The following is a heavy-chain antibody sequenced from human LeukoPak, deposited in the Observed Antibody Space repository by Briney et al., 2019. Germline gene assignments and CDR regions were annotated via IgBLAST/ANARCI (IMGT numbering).Heavy chain of an antibody. D-gene: IGHD1-14*01. V-gene: IGHV3-64D*06. Sequence: GGSLRLSCSASGFTFSSYAMHWVRQAPGKGLEYVSAISSNGGSTYYADSVKGRFTISRDNSKNTLYLQMSSPRAEDTTVYYCVKDLGSRIGNLQHWGQGTLVTVSS. J-gene: IGHJ1*01. CDR3: VKDLGSRIGNLQH. CDR1: GFTFSSYA. CDR2: ISSNGGST.